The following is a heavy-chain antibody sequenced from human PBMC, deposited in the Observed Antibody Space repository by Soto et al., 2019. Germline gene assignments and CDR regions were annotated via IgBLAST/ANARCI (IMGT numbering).Heavy chain of an antibody. CDR2: IIPIFGTA. V-gene: IGHV1-69*01. CDR1: GGTFSSYA. J-gene: IGHJ4*02. D-gene: IGHD5-12*01. Sequence: QVQLVQSGAEVKKPGSSVKVSCKASGGTFSSYAISWVRQAPGQGLEWMGGIIPIFGTANYAQKFQGRATITADESRSKAYMELSSLRSEDTAVYYCARVFGPRDGYNLDWGQGTLVTVSS. CDR3: ARVFGPRDGYNLD.